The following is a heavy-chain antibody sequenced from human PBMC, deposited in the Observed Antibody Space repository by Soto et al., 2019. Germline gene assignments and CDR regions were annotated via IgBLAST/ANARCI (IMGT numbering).Heavy chain of an antibody. D-gene: IGHD1-1*01. J-gene: IGHJ5*02. V-gene: IGHV1-2*02. Sequence: GASVKVSCKPSGYTFPGYCMHWVRQAPGQGLEWMGWINPKSGGTIYTQKFQGRVTMTRDTSISTAYMELSNLRSDDTAVYYCARDFFPAEENWNDAYNYFDPWGHGTLVTVSS. CDR3: ARDFFPAEENWNDAYNYFDP. CDR1: GYTFPGYC. CDR2: INPKSGGT.